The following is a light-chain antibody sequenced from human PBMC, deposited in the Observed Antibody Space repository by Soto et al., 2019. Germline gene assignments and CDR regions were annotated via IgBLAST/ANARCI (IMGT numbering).Light chain of an antibody. J-gene: IGKJ1*01. V-gene: IGKV3-20*01. CDR3: QQYGSSPPRT. CDR1: QSVSSSY. CDR2: VAS. Sequence: EMVLTQSPGTLSLSPGERATLSCRASQSVSSSYLAWYQQKPGQAPRLLIDVASCSATGIPDRFSGSVSGTDLTLTIRRLEPADFAVYYSQQYGSSPPRTFGQGTKVEVK.